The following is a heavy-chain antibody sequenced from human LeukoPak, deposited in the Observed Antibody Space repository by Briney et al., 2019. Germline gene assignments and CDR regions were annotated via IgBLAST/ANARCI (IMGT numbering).Heavy chain of an antibody. Sequence: PSETLSLTCTVSGDSISNYYWSWIRQPPGKGLEWIGEINHSGSTNYNPSLKSRVTISVDTSKNQFSLKLSSVTAADTAVYYCASSGIVPAAMNYWGQGTLVTVSS. J-gene: IGHJ4*02. D-gene: IGHD2-2*01. CDR1: GDSISNYY. CDR2: INHSGST. CDR3: ASSGIVPAAMNY. V-gene: IGHV4-34*01.